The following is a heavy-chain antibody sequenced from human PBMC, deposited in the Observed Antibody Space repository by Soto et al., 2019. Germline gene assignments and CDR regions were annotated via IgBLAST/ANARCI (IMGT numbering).Heavy chain of an antibody. V-gene: IGHV3-15*01. D-gene: IGHD3-3*01. Sequence: EVQLVESGGGLVQPGGSLRLSCATSGFTFTNAWMTWVRQGPGKGLEWVGRIKSKTEGGTTDYAAPVKGRFTISGDDSKNMLYLQMNGLKTEDTAVYYCATEYDFWGAKDDHNCYGMDVWGQGTTVTGSS. CDR1: GFTFTNAW. J-gene: IGHJ6*02. CDR2: IKSKTEGGTT. CDR3: ATEYDFWGAKDDHNCYGMDV.